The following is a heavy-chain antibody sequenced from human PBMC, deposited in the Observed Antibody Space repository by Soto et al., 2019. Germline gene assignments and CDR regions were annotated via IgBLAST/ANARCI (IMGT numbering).Heavy chain of an antibody. V-gene: IGHV3-33*01. D-gene: IGHD6-6*01. CDR1: GFTFSSYG. J-gene: IGHJ4*02. CDR2: IWYDGSNK. Sequence: QVQLVESGGGVVQPGRSLRLSCAASGFTFSSYGMHWVRQAPGKGLEWVAVIWYDGSNKYYADSVKGRFTISRDNSKNTLYLQMNSLSAEDTAVYYCAIDGYSSSPDYRYYFDYWGQGTLVTVSS. CDR3: AIDGYSSSPDYRYYFDY.